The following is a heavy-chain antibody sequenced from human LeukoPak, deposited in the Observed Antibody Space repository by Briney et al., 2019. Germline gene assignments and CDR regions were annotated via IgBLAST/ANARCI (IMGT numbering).Heavy chain of an antibody. D-gene: IGHD2-2*01. J-gene: IGHJ4*02. CDR2: ISGSGGST. CDR1: GFTFSSYA. Sequence: GGSLRLSCAASGFTFSSYAMSWVRQARGKGLEWVSAISGSGGSTYYADSVKGRFTISRDNSKNTLYLQMNSLRAEDTAVYYCALNSTVVGHYWGQGTLVTVSS. V-gene: IGHV3-23*01. CDR3: ALNSTVVGHY.